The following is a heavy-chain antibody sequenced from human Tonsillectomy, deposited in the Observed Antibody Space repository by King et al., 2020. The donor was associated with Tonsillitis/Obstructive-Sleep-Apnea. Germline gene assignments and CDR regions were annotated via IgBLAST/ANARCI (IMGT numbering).Heavy chain of an antibody. CDR1: GGSISSYY. CDR3: ARAPGXYDFXXXYGXTY. J-gene: IGHJ4*02. D-gene: IGHD3-3*01. V-gene: IGHV4-59*01. CDR2: IYYSGST. Sequence: VQLQESGPGLVKPSETLSLTCTVSGGSISSYYWSWIRQPPGKGLEWIGYIYYSGSTNYNPSLKSRVTISVDTSKNQFSLKLSSVTAADTAVYYCARAPGXYDFXXXYGXTYWXXGTLVTVSS.